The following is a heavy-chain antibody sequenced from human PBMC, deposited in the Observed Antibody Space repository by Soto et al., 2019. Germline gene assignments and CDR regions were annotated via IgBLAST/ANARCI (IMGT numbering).Heavy chain of an antibody. D-gene: IGHD6-13*01. V-gene: IGHV1-69*01. CDR3: ESLVYSSSWYRWFDP. Sequence: QVQLVQSGAEVKKPGSSVKVSCKASGGTFSSYDISWVRQAPGQGLEWMGGIIPIFVTANYAQKFQGRVTITADESTSTAYMELSSLRSEDTAVYYCESLVYSSSWYRWFDPWGQGSLVTVSS. CDR2: IIPIFVTA. J-gene: IGHJ5*02. CDR1: GGTFSSYD.